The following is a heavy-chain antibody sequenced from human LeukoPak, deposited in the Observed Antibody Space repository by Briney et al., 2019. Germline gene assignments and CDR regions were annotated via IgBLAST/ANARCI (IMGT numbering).Heavy chain of an antibody. J-gene: IGHJ6*03. CDR1: GFTFSSYW. D-gene: IGHD2-2*01. Sequence: GGSLRLSCAASGFTFSSYWMSWVRQAPGKGLEWVANIKQDGSEKYYVDSVEGRFTISRDNAKNSLYLQMNSLRAEDTAVYYCAREYCSSTSCSFYYMDVWGKGTTVTVSS. CDR2: IKQDGSEK. CDR3: AREYCSSTSCSFYYMDV. V-gene: IGHV3-7*01.